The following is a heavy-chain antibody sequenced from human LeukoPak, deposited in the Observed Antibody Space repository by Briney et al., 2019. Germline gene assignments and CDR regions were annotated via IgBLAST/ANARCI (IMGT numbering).Heavy chain of an antibody. D-gene: IGHD4-17*01. J-gene: IGHJ4*02. CDR2: IIPIFGIA. Sequence: SVNVSCKASGGDFSSYAISCVRQAPGQGLEWMGRIIPIFGIANYAQKFQGRVTITADKSTSTAYMELSSLRSEDTAVYYCARDYGDYGWGQGTLVTVSS. CDR3: ARDYGDYG. CDR1: GGDFSSYA. V-gene: IGHV1-69*04.